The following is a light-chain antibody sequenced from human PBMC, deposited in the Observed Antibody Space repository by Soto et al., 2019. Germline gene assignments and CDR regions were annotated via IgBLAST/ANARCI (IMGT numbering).Light chain of an antibody. CDR3: QQYAGPPTT. CDR1: QSVTSNY. V-gene: IGKV3-20*01. J-gene: IGKJ5*01. CDR2: GAS. Sequence: EIVLTESPGTLSLSPGERATLSCRASQSVTSNYLAWYQQKPCQSPRLLVYGASSRATGISDRFSGSGSGTDFTLTISRLEPEDFAVYFCQQYAGPPTTFGQGTRLEIK.